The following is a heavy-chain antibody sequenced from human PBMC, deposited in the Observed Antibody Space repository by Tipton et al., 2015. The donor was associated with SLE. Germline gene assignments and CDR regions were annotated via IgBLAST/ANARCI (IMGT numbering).Heavy chain of an antibody. D-gene: IGHD2-21*02. V-gene: IGHV5-51*03. CDR1: GYDFNNFW. J-gene: IGHJ4*02. Sequence: QLVQSGAEVKEPGYSLKISCKGSGYDFNNFWIAWVRQMPGKGLDSMGIIYPADSDTRYSPSFQGQVTISVDMSISTAYLQWTSLKASDTAVYYCARFGTANSLDFWGRGTLVSVSS. CDR3: ARFGTANSLDF. CDR2: IYPADSDT.